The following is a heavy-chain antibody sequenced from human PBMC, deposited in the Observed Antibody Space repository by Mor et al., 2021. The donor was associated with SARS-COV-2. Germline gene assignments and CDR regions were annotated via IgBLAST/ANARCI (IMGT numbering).Heavy chain of an antibody. CDR2: IYYSGST. Sequence: IRQSPGKGLEWIGYIYYSGSTSYNPSLKSRATISVDTKNQFSLKLTSVTAADTAVYYCARPMVESPRAF. CDR3: ARPMVESPRAF. V-gene: IGHV4-59*08. J-gene: IGHJ3*01. D-gene: IGHD2-8*01.